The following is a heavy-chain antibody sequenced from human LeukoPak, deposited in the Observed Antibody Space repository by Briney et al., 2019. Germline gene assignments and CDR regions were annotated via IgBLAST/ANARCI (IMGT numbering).Heavy chain of an antibody. D-gene: IGHD3-22*01. V-gene: IGHV3-23*01. Sequence: GGSLRLSCAASGFTFSSYAMSWVRQAPGKGLEWVSGISGSGGSTYYADSMKGRFTISRDNSKNSLYLQMNTLRAEDTAVYYCAIHCYDSSGHLDSWGQGTPVTVPS. CDR2: ISGSGGST. CDR3: AIHCYDSSGHLDS. J-gene: IGHJ4*02. CDR1: GFTFSSYA.